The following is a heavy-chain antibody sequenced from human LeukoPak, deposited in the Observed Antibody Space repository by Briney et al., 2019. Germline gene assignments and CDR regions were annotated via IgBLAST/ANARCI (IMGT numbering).Heavy chain of an antibody. J-gene: IGHJ3*02. Sequence: SVKVSCKASGGTFSSYTISWVRQAPGQGLEWMGRIIPILGIANYAQKFQGRVTITADKSTSTAYMELSSLRSEDTAVYYCAREASNFGDYVYDAFDIWGQGTMVTVSS. CDR1: GGTFSSYT. V-gene: IGHV1-69*04. CDR3: AREASNFGDYVYDAFDI. CDR2: IIPILGIA. D-gene: IGHD4-17*01.